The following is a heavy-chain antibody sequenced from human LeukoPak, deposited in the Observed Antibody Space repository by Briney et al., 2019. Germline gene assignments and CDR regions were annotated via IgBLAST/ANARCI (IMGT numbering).Heavy chain of an antibody. V-gene: IGHV3-30*04. CDR2: ISYDGSNK. D-gene: IGHD3-22*01. J-gene: IGHJ4*02. CDR3: ARGRYDSRIFDY. Sequence: GGSLRLSCAASGFTFFSYAMHWVRQAPGKGLEWVAFISYDGSNKYYADSVKGRFTISRDNAKKSLYLQMNSLRAEDTAVYYCARGRYDSRIFDYWGQGTLVTVSS. CDR1: GFTFFSYA.